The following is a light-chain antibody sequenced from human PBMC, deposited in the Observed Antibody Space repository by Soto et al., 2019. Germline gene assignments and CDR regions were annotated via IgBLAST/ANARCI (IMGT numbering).Light chain of an antibody. Sequence: QSVLTQPPSASGTPGQRDTISCSGGSSNIGDNTVNWYQQLPGTAPKLLIYSNNQRPSGVPDRFSGSKSGTSASLAISGLQSEDEADYYCAAWDDSLFWVFGGGTKLTVL. V-gene: IGLV1-44*01. CDR3: AAWDDSLFWV. J-gene: IGLJ3*02. CDR1: SSNIGDNT. CDR2: SNN.